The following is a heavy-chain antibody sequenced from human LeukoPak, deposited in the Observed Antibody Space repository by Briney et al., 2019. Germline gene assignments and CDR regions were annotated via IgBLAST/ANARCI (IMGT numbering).Heavy chain of an antibody. Sequence: GGSLRLSCVASGFTFSSFAMSWVRQAPGKGLEWVSTISDSGGYTYYADSVKGRFTISRDNSKNTLYLHMNSLRAEDTAVYYCAKLGNFASGSYSDWGQGTLVTVSS. D-gene: IGHD3-10*01. CDR3: AKLGNFASGSYSD. CDR2: ISDSGGYT. V-gene: IGHV3-23*01. J-gene: IGHJ4*02. CDR1: GFTFSSFA.